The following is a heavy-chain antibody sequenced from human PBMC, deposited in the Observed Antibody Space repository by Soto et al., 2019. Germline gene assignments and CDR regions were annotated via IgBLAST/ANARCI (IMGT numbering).Heavy chain of an antibody. CDR2: IYYSGST. J-gene: IGHJ4*02. Sequence: SETLSLTCTVSGGSISSSSYYWGWIRQPPGKGLEWIGSIYYSGSTYYNPSLKSRVTISVDTSKNQFSLKLSSVTAADTAVYYCARHSIRITMVRGAPGLDYGGQETLFTVSS. CDR3: ARHSIRITMVRGAPGLDY. D-gene: IGHD3-10*01. V-gene: IGHV4-39*01. CDR1: GGSISSSSYY.